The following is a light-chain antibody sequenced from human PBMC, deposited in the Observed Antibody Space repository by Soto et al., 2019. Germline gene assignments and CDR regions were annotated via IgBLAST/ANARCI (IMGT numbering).Light chain of an antibody. CDR1: QSVTSYS. Sequence: EIVLTQSPGTLSLSPGERATLSCRASQSVTSYSLAWYQQKPGQAPRLLIFGASSRATGIPDRFSGSGSGTDFTLTITRLEPEDFAVYYCQHYGSTPYTFGQGTKLEIK. CDR2: GAS. V-gene: IGKV3-20*01. CDR3: QHYGSTPYT. J-gene: IGKJ2*01.